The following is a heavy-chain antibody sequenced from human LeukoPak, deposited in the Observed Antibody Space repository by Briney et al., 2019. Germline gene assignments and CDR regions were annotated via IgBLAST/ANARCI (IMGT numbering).Heavy chain of an antibody. V-gene: IGHV4-61*08. CDR2: IYHSGST. D-gene: IGHD6-6*01. J-gene: IGHJ4*02. CDR3: AREGSSSLGELGY. CDR1: GGSISSGGYY. Sequence: SETLSLTCTVSGGSISSGGYYWSWIRQPPGKGLEWIGYIYHSGSTNYNPSLKSRVTISVDTSKNQFSLKLSSVTAADTAVYYCAREGSSSLGELGYWGQGTLVTVSS.